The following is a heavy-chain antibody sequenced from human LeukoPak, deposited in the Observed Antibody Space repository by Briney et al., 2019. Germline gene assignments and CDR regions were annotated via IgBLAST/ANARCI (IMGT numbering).Heavy chain of an antibody. V-gene: IGHV4-34*01. CDR1: GGSFSGYY. Sequence: SETLSLTCAVYGGSFSGYYWSWIREPPGEGLEWRGEINHSGSTNYNPSLKSRVTISVDTSKNQFSRKLSSVTGAGRAGYYCARGPLGVVVPAAIRYYYYGMDVWGQGTTVTVSS. D-gene: IGHD2-2*01. J-gene: IGHJ6*02. CDR2: INHSGST. CDR3: ARGPLGVVVPAAIRYYYYGMDV.